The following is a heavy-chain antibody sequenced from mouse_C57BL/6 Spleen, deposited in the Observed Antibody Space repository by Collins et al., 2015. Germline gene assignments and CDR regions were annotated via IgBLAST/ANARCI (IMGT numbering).Heavy chain of an antibody. CDR2: IHPSDSDT. D-gene: IGHD2-5*01. CDR3: AIRASNYVGMDAMDY. Sequence: QVQLQQPGAELVKPGASVKVSCKASGYTFTSYWMHWVKQRPGQGLEWIGRIHPSDSDTNYNQKFKGKATLTVDKSSSTAYMQLSSLTSEDSAVYYCAIRASNYVGMDAMDYWGQGTSVTVSS. V-gene: IGHV1-74*01. CDR1: GYTFTSYW. J-gene: IGHJ4*01.